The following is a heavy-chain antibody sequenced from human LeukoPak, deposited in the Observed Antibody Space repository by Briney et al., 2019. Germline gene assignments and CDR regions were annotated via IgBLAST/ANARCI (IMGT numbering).Heavy chain of an antibody. D-gene: IGHD3-16*02. V-gene: IGHV1-18*01. J-gene: IGHJ4*02. Sequence: ASVKVSCKASGYTFTTYDINWVRQTTGQGLEWMGRMNPNTGNTNYAQKLQGRVTMTTDTSTSTAYMELRSLRSDDTAVYYCARDGVMDYDYVWGSYRYPGYWGQGTLVTVSS. CDR3: ARDGVMDYDYVWGSYRYPGY. CDR2: MNPNTGNT. CDR1: GYTFTTYD.